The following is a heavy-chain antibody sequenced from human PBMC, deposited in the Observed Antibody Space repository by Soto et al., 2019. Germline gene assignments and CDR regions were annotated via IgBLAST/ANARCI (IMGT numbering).Heavy chain of an antibody. Sequence: QVQLQESGPGLVKPSETLSLTCTVSGGSVSSGDYYGSWIRQPPGKGLEWIGDIYDSGSTTYNPSPPYNPSLESRATISLDTSTYLCPLKLSSKTAADTDGYYCARDGPRTIYNSVYYYYDLDVWGLATAVTVSS. V-gene: IGHV4-61*08. CDR1: GGSVSSGDYY. CDR3: ARDGPRTIYNSVYYYYDLDV. D-gene: IGHD6-19*01. CDR2: IYDSGST. J-gene: IGHJ6*02.